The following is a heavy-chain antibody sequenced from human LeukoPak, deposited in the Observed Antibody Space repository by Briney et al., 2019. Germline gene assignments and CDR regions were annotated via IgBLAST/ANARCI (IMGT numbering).Heavy chain of an antibody. CDR3: ARDLSPNWFDP. CDR2: ISSSSSYI. Sequence: PGGSLRLSCAASGSTFSSYSMNWVRQAPGKGLEWVSSISSSSSYIYYADSVKGRFTISRDNAKNSLYLQMNSLRAEDTAVYYCARDLSPNWFDPWGQGTLVTVSS. J-gene: IGHJ5*02. D-gene: IGHD2/OR15-2a*01. CDR1: GSTFSSYS. V-gene: IGHV3-21*01.